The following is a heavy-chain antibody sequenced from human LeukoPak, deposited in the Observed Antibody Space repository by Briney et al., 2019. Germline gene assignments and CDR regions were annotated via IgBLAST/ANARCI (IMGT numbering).Heavy chain of an antibody. D-gene: IGHD1-26*01. Sequence: ASVKVSCKASGYTFTSYYMHWVRQAPGQGLEWMGIINPSGGSTSYAQKFQGRVTMTRDTSTSTVYMELSSLRSEDTAVYYCAKSGSQYEDAFDIWGQGTMVTVSS. CDR1: GYTFTSYY. J-gene: IGHJ3*02. V-gene: IGHV1-46*01. CDR2: INPSGGST. CDR3: AKSGSQYEDAFDI.